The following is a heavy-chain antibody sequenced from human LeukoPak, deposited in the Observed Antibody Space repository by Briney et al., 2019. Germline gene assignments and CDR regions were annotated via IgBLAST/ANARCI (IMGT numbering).Heavy chain of an antibody. CDR3: ARDWYYDSSGYHFDY. V-gene: IGHV1-2*02. J-gene: IGHJ4*02. Sequence: ASVKGSCKASGYTFTGYYMHWVRQAPGQGLEWMGWINPNSGGTNYARKFQGRVTMTRDTSISTAYMELSRLRSDDTAVYYCARDWYYDSSGYHFDYWGQGTLVTVSS. D-gene: IGHD3-22*01. CDR2: INPNSGGT. CDR1: GYTFTGYY.